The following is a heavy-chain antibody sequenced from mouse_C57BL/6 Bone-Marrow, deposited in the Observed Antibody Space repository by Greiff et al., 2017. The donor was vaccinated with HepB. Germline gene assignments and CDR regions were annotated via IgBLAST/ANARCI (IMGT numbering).Heavy chain of an antibody. CDR2: ILPGSGST. J-gene: IGHJ4*01. CDR1: GYTFTGYW. V-gene: IGHV1-9*01. Sequence: VQLQQSGAELMKPGASVKLSCKATGYTFTGYWIEWVKQRPGHGLEWIGEILPGSGSTNYNEKFKGKATFTADTSSNTAYMQLSSLTTEDSAIYYCARGALRYYYDGTSYAMDYWGQGTSVTVSS. CDR3: ARGALRYYYDGTSYAMDY. D-gene: IGHD1-1*01.